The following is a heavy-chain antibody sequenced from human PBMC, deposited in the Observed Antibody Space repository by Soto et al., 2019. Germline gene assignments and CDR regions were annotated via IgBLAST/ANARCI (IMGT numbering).Heavy chain of an antibody. V-gene: IGHV6-1*01. Sequence: PSQTLSLTCAISGDSVSSNSATWDWIRQSPSRGLEWLGRTYYRSKWYTDYAVSVKGRITINPDTSNNHLSLQLDSVTPDDTAVDYRASQNCDSPPRSWGQGTLVTVSS. J-gene: IGHJ5*02. CDR1: GDSVSSNSAT. CDR2: TYYRSKWYT. CDR3: ASQNCDSPPRS. D-gene: IGHD1-1*01.